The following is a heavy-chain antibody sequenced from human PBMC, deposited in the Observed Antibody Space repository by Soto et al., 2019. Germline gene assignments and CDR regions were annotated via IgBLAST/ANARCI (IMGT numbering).Heavy chain of an antibody. CDR1: GFIFTSSA. J-gene: IGHJ4*02. CDR2: INVGSGNT. D-gene: IGHD3-22*01. V-gene: IGHV1-58*01. Sequence: AVQVSCEASGFIFTSSAVQWVRQARGQRLEWIGWINVGSGNTNYAQKFKERVTITRDMSTSTAYMELRSLRSEDTAVYYCAAGDSSGYYGGWGQGTLVTVSS. CDR3: AAGDSSGYYGG.